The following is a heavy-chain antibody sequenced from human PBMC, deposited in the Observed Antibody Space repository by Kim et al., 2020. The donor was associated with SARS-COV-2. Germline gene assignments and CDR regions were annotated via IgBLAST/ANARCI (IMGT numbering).Heavy chain of an antibody. CDR2: DS. J-gene: IGHJ4*02. D-gene: IGHD6-19*01. Sequence: DSSYSPSFQGQVTISADKSITTAYLQWSSLEASDTAIYYCARRNPVSGFDYWGQGTLVTVSS. CDR3: ARRNPVSGFDY. V-gene: IGHV5-51*01.